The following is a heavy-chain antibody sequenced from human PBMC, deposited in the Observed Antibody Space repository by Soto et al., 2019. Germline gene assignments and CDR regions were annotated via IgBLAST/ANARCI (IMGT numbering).Heavy chain of an antibody. CDR2: IYPSDSDT. CDR1: GYTFAIYW. CDR3: ARPANTVADHFDL. V-gene: IGHV5-51*01. Sequence: GESLKISCQVSGYTFAIYWIGWVRQMPGKGLEWMGIIYPSDSDTRYSPSFQGQVTISADQSINTAYLQWDSLKASDTAIYYCARPANTVADHFDLWGQGTPVTVSS. J-gene: IGHJ4*02. D-gene: IGHD4-17*01.